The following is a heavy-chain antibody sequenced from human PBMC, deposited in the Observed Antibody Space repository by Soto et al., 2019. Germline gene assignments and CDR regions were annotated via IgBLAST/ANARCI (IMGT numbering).Heavy chain of an antibody. CDR2: IYYSGST. D-gene: IGHD4-17*01. Sequence: SETLSLTCTVSGGSISSGDYYWSWIRQPPGKGLEWIGYIYYSGSTYYNPSLKSRVTISVDTSKNQFSLKLSSVTAADTAVYYCARADYGDSEKENWFDPWGQGTLVTVSS. CDR1: GGSISSGDYY. J-gene: IGHJ5*02. V-gene: IGHV4-30-4*01. CDR3: ARADYGDSEKENWFDP.